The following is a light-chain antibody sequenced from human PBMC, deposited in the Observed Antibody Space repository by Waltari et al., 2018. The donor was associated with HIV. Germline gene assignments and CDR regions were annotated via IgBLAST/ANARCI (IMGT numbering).Light chain of an antibody. V-gene: IGLV1-51*02. CDR3: GTWDDSLGAVV. CDR1: SSNIGHNY. CDR2: ETS. Sequence: QSVLTQPPSVSAAPGQTVTLPCSGTSSNIGHNYVSWYHQVPGTTPKLLIYETSKRPSGIPDRFSGSKSGTSANLGITGVQTADEADYYCGTWDDSLGAVVFGGGTRVTV. J-gene: IGLJ2*01.